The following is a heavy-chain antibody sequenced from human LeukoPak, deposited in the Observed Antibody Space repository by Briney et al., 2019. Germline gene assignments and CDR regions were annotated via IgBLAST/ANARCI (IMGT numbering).Heavy chain of an antibody. D-gene: IGHD3-22*01. Sequence: GKPLRLSCAASGFTFDTYGMQWVPQAPGKGREWVAVISYDGNKENYVDSVKGRYTISRDNSTNTLYLQMNSLRAEDTAVYYCATRSIYYYYFDYWGQGTLVTVSS. J-gene: IGHJ4*02. V-gene: IGHV3-30*03. CDR2: ISYDGNKE. CDR1: GFTFDTYG. CDR3: ATRSIYYYYFDY.